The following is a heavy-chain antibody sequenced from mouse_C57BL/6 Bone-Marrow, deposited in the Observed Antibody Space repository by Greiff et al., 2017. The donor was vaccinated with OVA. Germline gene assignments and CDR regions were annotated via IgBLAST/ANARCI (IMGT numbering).Heavy chain of an antibody. Sequence: QVQLQQSGAELARPGASVKLSCKASGYTFTSYGISWVKQRTGQGLEWIGEIYPRSGNTYYNEKFKGKATLTADKSSSTAYMELRSLTSEDAAVYFCAREGSNYYFDYWGQGTTLTVSS. V-gene: IGHV1-81*01. CDR3: AREGSNYYFDY. CDR1: GYTFTSYG. CDR2: IYPRSGNT. D-gene: IGHD2-5*01. J-gene: IGHJ2*01.